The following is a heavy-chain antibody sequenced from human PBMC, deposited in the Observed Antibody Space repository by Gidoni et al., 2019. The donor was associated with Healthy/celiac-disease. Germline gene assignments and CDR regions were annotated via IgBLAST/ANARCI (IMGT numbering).Heavy chain of an antibody. J-gene: IGHJ4*02. V-gene: IGHV3-30*04. CDR3: ARDVEVGVNTVMGTVYFDY. CDR2: ISYDGRNK. CDR1: GFPSSRYA. Sequence: QVQLVESGEGVVKPGRSLSLSCEAPGFPSSRYAMHWVRQARGKGLVWVAVISYDGRNKYYADSVKGRFSSSRDNCKNTLYLQMKSLRAEDTDVDDCARDVEVGVNTVMGTVYFDYWGQGTLVTVSS. D-gene: IGHD3-22*01.